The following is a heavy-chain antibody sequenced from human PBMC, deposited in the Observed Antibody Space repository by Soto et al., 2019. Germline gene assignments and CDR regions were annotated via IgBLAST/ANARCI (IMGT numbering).Heavy chain of an antibody. Sequence: ASVKVSCKASGYTFTSYAMHWVRQAPGQRLEWMGWINAGNGNTKYSQKFQGRVTITRDTSASTAYMELSSLRSEDTAVYYCARAFLARYDSSGYSDYWGQGTLVTVSS. CDR2: INAGNGNT. V-gene: IGHV1-3*01. CDR1: GYTFTSYA. J-gene: IGHJ4*02. CDR3: ARAFLARYDSSGYSDY. D-gene: IGHD3-22*01.